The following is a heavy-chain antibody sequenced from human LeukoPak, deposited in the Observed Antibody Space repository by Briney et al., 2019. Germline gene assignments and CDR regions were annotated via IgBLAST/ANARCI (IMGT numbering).Heavy chain of an antibody. V-gene: IGHV1-24*01. CDR2: FDPEDGET. CDR3: ATDIVVVPAAARVNAFDI. CDR1: GYTLTELS. J-gene: IGHJ3*02. Sequence: ASVKVSCKVSGYTLTELSMHWVRQAPGKGLEWMGGFDPEDGETIYAQKFQGRVTMTEDTSTDTAYMELSSLRSEDTAVYYCATDIVVVPAAARVNAFDIWGQGTMVTVSS. D-gene: IGHD2-2*01.